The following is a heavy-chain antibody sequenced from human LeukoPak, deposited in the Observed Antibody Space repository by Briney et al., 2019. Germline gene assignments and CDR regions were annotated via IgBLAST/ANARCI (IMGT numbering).Heavy chain of an antibody. Sequence: KPSETLSLTCTVSGGSISSYYWSWIRQPPGKGLEWIGYIYYSGSTNYNPSLKSRVTISVDTSKNQFSLKLSSVTAADTAVYYCARGSGGMVYAIDRLYYFDYWGQGTLVTVSS. D-gene: IGHD2-8*01. CDR2: IYYSGST. J-gene: IGHJ4*02. CDR1: GGSISSYY. V-gene: IGHV4-59*08. CDR3: ARGSGGMVYAIDRLYYFDY.